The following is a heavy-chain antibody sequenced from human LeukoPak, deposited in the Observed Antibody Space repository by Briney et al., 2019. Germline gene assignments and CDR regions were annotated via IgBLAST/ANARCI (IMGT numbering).Heavy chain of an antibody. J-gene: IGHJ4*02. CDR3: ARDDYNRL. Sequence: PGGSLRLSCAASGFTFNRYWMHWVRQAPGKGLVWVSRTDGSSTTYADSVKGRFSVSMDNAQNTLYLQMNSLRAEDTAVYYCARDDYNRLWGQGTLVTVSS. V-gene: IGHV3-74*01. CDR2: TDGSST. CDR1: GFTFNRYW. D-gene: IGHD1-14*01.